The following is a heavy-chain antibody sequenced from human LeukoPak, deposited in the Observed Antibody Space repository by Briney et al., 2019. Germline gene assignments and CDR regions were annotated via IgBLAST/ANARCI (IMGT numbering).Heavy chain of an antibody. CDR3: ARLEQRLVQGEGYYYGMDV. D-gene: IGHD6-13*01. CDR1: GYSFTSYW. CDR2: IYPGDSDT. Sequence: GESLKISCKGSGYSFTSYWIGWVRQMPGKGLEWMGIIYPGDSDTRYSPSCQGQVTISADKSISTAYLQWSSLKASDTAMYYCARLEQRLVQGEGYYYGMDVWGQGTTVTVSS. J-gene: IGHJ6*02. V-gene: IGHV5-51*01.